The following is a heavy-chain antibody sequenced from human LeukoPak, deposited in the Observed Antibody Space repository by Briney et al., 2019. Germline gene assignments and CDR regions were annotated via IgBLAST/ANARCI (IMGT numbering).Heavy chain of an antibody. CDR3: ARVYYYDSRRIDI. CDR1: GGSVSSDSYY. Sequence: SETLSLTCTVSGGSVSSDSYYWSWIRQPPGKGLECIGYIYYSGSTNYNPSLKSRVTISIDTSKNQFSLKLSSVTAADTAVYYCARVYYYDSRRIDIWGQETMVTVSS. CDR2: IYYSGST. D-gene: IGHD3-22*01. J-gene: IGHJ3*02. V-gene: IGHV4-61*01.